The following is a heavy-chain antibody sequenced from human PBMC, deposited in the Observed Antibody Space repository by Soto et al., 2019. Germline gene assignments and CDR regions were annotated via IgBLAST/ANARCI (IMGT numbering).Heavy chain of an antibody. Sequence: QVQLVESGGGVVQPGRSLRLSCPASGFTFSSYGMHWVRQAPGKGLEWVAVIWYDGSNKYYADSVKGRFTISRDNSKNTLYLQMNSLRAEDTAVYYCAREDGDWVFDYWGQGTLVTVSS. J-gene: IGHJ4*02. D-gene: IGHD4-17*01. CDR1: GFTFSSYG. CDR3: AREDGDWVFDY. V-gene: IGHV3-33*01. CDR2: IWYDGSNK.